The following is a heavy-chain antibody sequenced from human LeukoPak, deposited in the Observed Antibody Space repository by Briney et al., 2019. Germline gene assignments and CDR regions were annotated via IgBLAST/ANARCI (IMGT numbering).Heavy chain of an antibody. D-gene: IGHD3-10*01. CDR3: TKDFGYYYGSGSSYYFDY. J-gene: IGHJ4*02. V-gene: IGHV3-30*18. CDR1: GFTFSTYG. CDR2: ISHDGSDK. Sequence: PGGSLRLSCAASGFTFSTYGMHWVRQAPGKGLEWVAVISHDGSDKYYADSVKGRFTISRDNSKNTLHLQMNSLRAEDTAVYYCTKDFGYYYGSGSSYYFDYWGQGTLVTVSS.